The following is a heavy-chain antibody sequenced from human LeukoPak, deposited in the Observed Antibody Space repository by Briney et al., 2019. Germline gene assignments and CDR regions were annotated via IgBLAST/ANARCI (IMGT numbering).Heavy chain of an antibody. CDR2: IYYSGST. CDR1: GGSISSSSYY. V-gene: IGHV4-39*01. D-gene: IGHD3-10*01. Sequence: SETLSLTXTVSGGSISSSSYYWGWIRQPPGKGLEWIGSIYYSGSTYYNPSLKSRVTISVDTSKNQFSLKLSSVTAADTAVYYCARMVRGDSTFDYWGQGTLVTVSS. CDR3: ARMVRGDSTFDY. J-gene: IGHJ4*02.